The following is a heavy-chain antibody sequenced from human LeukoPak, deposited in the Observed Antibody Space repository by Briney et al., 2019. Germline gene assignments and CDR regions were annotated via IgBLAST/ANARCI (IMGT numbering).Heavy chain of an antibody. V-gene: IGHV1-18*01. J-gene: IGHJ6*03. CDR3: AKAAAGSQHSYYYYYYLDV. CDR2: ISAYNGNT. D-gene: IGHD6-13*01. CDR1: GGTFSSYA. Sequence: VASVKVSCKASGGTFSSYAISWVRQAPGQGLEWMGWISAYNGNTNYAQKLQGRVTMTTDTSTSTAYMELRSLRSDDTAVYYCAKAAAGSQHSYYYYYYLDVWGTGTTVTISS.